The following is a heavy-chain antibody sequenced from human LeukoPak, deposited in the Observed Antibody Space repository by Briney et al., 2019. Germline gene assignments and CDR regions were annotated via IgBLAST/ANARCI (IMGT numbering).Heavy chain of an antibody. CDR1: GGSISSYH. Sequence: SETLSLTCAVYGGSISSYHWSWIRQPPGKGLEWIGYIYFSGSTNYNPSLKGRVTMSVDTSKNQFSLKLSSVTAADTAVYYCARYSSGSYSRFDYWGQGTLVTVSS. CDR3: ARYSSGSYSRFDY. CDR2: IYFSGST. D-gene: IGHD1-26*01. J-gene: IGHJ4*02. V-gene: IGHV4-59*01.